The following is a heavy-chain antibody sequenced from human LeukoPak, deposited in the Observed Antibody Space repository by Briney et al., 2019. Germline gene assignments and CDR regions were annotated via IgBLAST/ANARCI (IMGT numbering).Heavy chain of an antibody. D-gene: IGHD6-13*01. J-gene: IGHJ4*02. CDR1: GFTFSSYA. CDR3: ARDMYSSSWYGLFDY. V-gene: IGHV3-30-3*01. Sequence: PGGSLRLSCAASGFTFSSYAMHWVRQAPGKGLEWVAVISYDGSNKNYADSVKGRFTISRDNSKNTLYLQMNSLRAEDTAVYYCARDMYSSSWYGLFDYWGQGTLVTVSS. CDR2: ISYDGSNK.